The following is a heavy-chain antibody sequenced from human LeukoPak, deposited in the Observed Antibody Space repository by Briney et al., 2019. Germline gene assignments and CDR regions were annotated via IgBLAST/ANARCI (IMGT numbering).Heavy chain of an antibody. J-gene: IGHJ4*02. CDR2: INHSGST. Sequence: SETLSLTCAVYGGSFSGYYWSWIRQPPGKGLEWIGEINHSGSTNYNPSLKSRVTISVDTSKNQFSLKLSSVTAADTAVYYCARQGIRDSGSYYFDYWGQGTLVTVSS. CDR1: GGSFSGYY. CDR3: ARQGIRDSGSYYFDY. V-gene: IGHV4-34*01. D-gene: IGHD1-26*01.